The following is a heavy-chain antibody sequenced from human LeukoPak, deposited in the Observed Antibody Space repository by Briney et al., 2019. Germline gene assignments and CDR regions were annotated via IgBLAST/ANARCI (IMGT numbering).Heavy chain of an antibody. Sequence: SVKVSCKASGGTFSSYAISWVRQAPGQGLEWMGGIIPIFGTANYAQKFQGRVTITADESTSTAYMELSSLRAEDTAVYYCAKDGMSRYSKEAQLNWFDPWGQGTLVTVSS. CDR2: IIPIFGTA. J-gene: IGHJ5*02. CDR1: GGTFSSYA. V-gene: IGHV1-69*13. D-gene: IGHD6-13*01. CDR3: AKDGMSRYSKEAQLNWFDP.